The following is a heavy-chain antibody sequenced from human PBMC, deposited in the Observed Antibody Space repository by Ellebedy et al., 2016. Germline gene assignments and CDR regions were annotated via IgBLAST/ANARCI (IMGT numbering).Heavy chain of an antibody. D-gene: IGHD4-23*01. V-gene: IGHV3-15*07. CDR1: GFTFSNAW. CDR3: TTDQGPRSHYGGNSDAFDI. Sequence: GESLKISCAASGFTFSNAWMNWVRQAPGKGLEWVGRIKSKTDGGTTDYAAPVKGRFTISRDDSKNTLYLQMNSLKTEDTAVYYCTTDQGPRSHYGGNSDAFDIWGQGTMVTVSS. J-gene: IGHJ3*02. CDR2: IKSKTDGGTT.